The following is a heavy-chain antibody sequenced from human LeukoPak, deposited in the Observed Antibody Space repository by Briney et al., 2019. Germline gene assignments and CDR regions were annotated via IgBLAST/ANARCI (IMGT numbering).Heavy chain of an antibody. J-gene: IGHJ4*02. CDR1: GGSISSYY. D-gene: IGHD3-10*01. CDR2: IYTSGTT. V-gene: IGHV4-4*07. CDR3: ARLAYHGSGSYYYFDY. Sequence: SETLSLTCTVSGGSISSYYWSWIRQPAGKGLEWIGRIYTSGTTNYNPSLRSRATMSVDTSKNQFSLKLTSVTAADTAVYYCARLAYHGSGSYYYFDYWGQGTLVTVSS.